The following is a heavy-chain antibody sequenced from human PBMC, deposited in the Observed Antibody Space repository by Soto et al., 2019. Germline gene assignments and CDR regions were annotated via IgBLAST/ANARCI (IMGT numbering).Heavy chain of an antibody. CDR1: GFMFSAYT. CDR3: ATPYYFNH. CDR2: ISDDSSYI. Sequence: GGSLRLSCAASGFMFSAYTMNWVRQAPGKGLEWLSSISDDSSYIDYADSLRGRFTVSRDNARNPLYLQIDSLGVEDTAVYYCATPYYFNHWGPGTLVTVSS. V-gene: IGHV3-21*06. D-gene: IGHD3-16*01. J-gene: IGHJ1*01.